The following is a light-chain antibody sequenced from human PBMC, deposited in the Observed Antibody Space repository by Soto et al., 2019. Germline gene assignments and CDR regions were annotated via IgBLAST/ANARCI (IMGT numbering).Light chain of an antibody. Sequence: QPVLTQPASVSGSLGQSITISCTGTSSDVGAYQYVSWYQQHPGKAPKLMIYEVSNRPSGVSNRFSGSKSGKTASLTISGLQAEDEADYYCSSYTSSSTLVVFGGGTKLTVL. CDR1: SSDVGAYQY. CDR2: EVS. V-gene: IGLV2-14*01. J-gene: IGLJ2*01. CDR3: SSYTSSSTLVV.